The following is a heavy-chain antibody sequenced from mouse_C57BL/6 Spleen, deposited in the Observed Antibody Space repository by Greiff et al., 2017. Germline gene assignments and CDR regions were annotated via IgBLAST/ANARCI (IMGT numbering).Heavy chain of an antibody. CDR1: GYTFTSYW. Sequence: QVQLQQPGAELVKPGASVKVSCKASGYTFTSYWMHWVKQRPGQGLEWIGRIHPSDSYTNYNQKFKGTATLTVDTSSSTAYMPLSSLTSEDSAVYYCARSDTTADYWGQGITLTVSS. CDR3: ARSDTTADY. J-gene: IGHJ2*01. V-gene: IGHV1-74*01. CDR2: IHPSDSYT. D-gene: IGHD1-2*01.